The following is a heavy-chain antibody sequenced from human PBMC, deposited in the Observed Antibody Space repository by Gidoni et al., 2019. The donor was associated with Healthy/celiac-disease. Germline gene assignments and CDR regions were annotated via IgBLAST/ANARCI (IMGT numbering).Heavy chain of an antibody. D-gene: IGHD3-10*01. CDR3: VKSYYGSGAHDY. J-gene: IGHJ4*02. V-gene: IGHV3-64D*06. CDR2: SSSNGGRT. CDR1: GFTFSSYA. Sequence: EVQLVESGGGLVQPGGSRRLSWSASGFTFSSYARPWVRQAPGKGMEYVAASSSNGGRTYYADSVKGRFTISRDNSKNTLYLQMSSLRAEDTAVYYCVKSYYGSGAHDYWGQGTLVTVSS.